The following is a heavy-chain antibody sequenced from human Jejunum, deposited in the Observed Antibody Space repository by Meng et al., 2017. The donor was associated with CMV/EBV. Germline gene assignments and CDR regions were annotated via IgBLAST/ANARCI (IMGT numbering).Heavy chain of an antibody. CDR1: TSYD. D-gene: IGHD2-2*01. Sequence: TSYDINWVRQATGQGLEWMEWMNPNSGNTGYAQKFQGRVTMTRNTSISTAYMELSSLRSEDTAVYYCARKYCSSSSCKGGHGMDVWGQGTTVTVSS. CDR2: MNPNSGNT. J-gene: IGHJ6*02. V-gene: IGHV1-8*01. CDR3: ARKYCSSSSCKGGHGMDV.